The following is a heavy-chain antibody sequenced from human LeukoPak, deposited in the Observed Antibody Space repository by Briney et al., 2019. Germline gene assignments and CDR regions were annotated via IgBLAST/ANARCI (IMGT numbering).Heavy chain of an antibody. CDR2: INHSGST. Sequence: PSETLSLTCAVSGGSISSGDYYWSWIRQPPGKGLEWIGEINHSGSTNYNPSLKSRVTISVDTSKNQFSLKLSSVTAADTAVYYCARGSFAGNWFDPWGQGTLVTVSS. CDR3: ARGSFAGNWFDP. J-gene: IGHJ5*02. CDR1: GGSISSGDYY. V-gene: IGHV4-34*01.